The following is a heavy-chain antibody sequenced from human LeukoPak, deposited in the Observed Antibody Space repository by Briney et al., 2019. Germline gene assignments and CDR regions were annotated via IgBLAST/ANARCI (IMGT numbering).Heavy chain of an antibody. J-gene: IGHJ2*01. Sequence: SETLSLTCLVSGGSISSYYWSWFRQPPGKGLEWIGYIYYSGSTTYNPSLKSRVTISVDTSKNQVSLKLSSVTAADTAVYFCARVSYGGIGYFDLWGRGTLVTVSS. CDR2: IYYSGST. D-gene: IGHD1-26*01. V-gene: IGHV4-59*08. CDR3: ARVSYGGIGYFDL. CDR1: GGSISSYY.